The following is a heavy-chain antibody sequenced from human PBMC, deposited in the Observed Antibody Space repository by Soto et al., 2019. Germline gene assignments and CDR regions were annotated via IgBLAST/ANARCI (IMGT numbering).Heavy chain of an antibody. D-gene: IGHD2-15*01. Sequence: NRSCKASGYTFTSYRISWVRQAPGQGLEWMGWISAYNGNTNYAQKLQGRVTMTTDTSTSTAYMELRSLRSDDTAVYYCARELGVAATHLLFDPWGQGTLVTVSS. CDR3: ARELGVAATHLLFDP. V-gene: IGHV1-18*01. CDR1: GYTFTSYR. CDR2: ISAYNGNT. J-gene: IGHJ5*02.